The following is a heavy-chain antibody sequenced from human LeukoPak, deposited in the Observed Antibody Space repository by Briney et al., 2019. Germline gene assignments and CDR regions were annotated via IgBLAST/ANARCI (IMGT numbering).Heavy chain of an antibody. Sequence: SETLSLTCTVSGGSISSYYWSWSRQPPGKGLEWIGYIYYSGSTNYNPSLKSRVTISVDTSKNQFSLKLSSVTAADTAVYYCARASRSGSYYLPPHYFDYWGQGTLVTVSS. V-gene: IGHV4-59*01. D-gene: IGHD1-26*01. CDR3: ARASRSGSYYLPPHYFDY. CDR1: GGSISSYY. CDR2: IYYSGST. J-gene: IGHJ4*02.